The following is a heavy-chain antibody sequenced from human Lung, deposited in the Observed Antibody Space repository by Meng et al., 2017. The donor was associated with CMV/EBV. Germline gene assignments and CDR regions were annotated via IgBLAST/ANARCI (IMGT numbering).Heavy chain of an antibody. V-gene: IGHV3-74*01. CDR3: TRDGDYYDATLH. J-gene: IGHJ4*02. CDR1: GFTFSSYW. Sequence: SCAASGFTFSSYWMHWVRQAPGKGLEWVSRIDSDGSSTTYAESVKGRFTISRDNAKNTLFLQMISVRAEDTAVYYCTRDGDYYDATLHWGQGSLVTVSS. D-gene: IGHD3-16*01. CDR2: IDSDGSST.